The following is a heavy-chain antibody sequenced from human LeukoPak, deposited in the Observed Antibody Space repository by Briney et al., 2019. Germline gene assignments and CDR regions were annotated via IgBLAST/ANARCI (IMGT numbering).Heavy chain of an antibody. CDR2: IIPILGIA. CDR1: GGTFSSYA. CDR3: AVVPAAMRDYGMDV. V-gene: IGHV1-69*04. D-gene: IGHD2-2*01. Sequence: SVKVSCKASGGTFSSYAISWVRQAPGQGLEWMGRIIPILGIANYAQKFQGRVTITADKSTSTAYMELSSLRSEDTAVYYCAVVPAAMRDYGMDVWGQGTTVTVSS. J-gene: IGHJ6*02.